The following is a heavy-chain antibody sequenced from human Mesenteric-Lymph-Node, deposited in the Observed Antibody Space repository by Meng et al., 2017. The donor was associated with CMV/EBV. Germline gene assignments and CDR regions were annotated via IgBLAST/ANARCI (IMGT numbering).Heavy chain of an antibody. D-gene: IGHD2-15*01. Sequence: VSGGSISSGGSYWGWLRQHPGRGLEWIGYIYYTGSTYYDPSLKTRVTISVDMYEKQFSLTLTSVTAADTAVYYCAREVGAALLFDSWGQGTLVTVSS. CDR2: IYYTGST. CDR3: AREVGAALLFDS. J-gene: IGHJ4*02. CDR1: GGSISSGGSY. V-gene: IGHV4-31*02.